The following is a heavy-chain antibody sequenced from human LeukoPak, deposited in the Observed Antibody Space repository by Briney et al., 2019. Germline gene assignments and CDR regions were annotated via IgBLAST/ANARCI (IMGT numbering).Heavy chain of an antibody. CDR1: GGSISSSSYY. CDR3: ARRGIAAAVPSYFDY. Sequence: SATLSLTCTVSGGSISSSSYYGGWIRQPPGKGLEWIGSIYYSGSTYYNPSLKSRVTISVDTSKNQFSLKLSSVTAADTAVYYCARRGIAAAVPSYFDYWGQGTLVTVSP. D-gene: IGHD6-13*01. J-gene: IGHJ4*02. V-gene: IGHV4-39*01. CDR2: IYYSGST.